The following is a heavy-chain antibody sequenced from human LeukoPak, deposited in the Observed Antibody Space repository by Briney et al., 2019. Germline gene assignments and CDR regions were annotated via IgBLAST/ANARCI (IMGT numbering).Heavy chain of an antibody. V-gene: IGHV3-48*01. CDR3: ARDRGYCSSTSCSDAFDI. CDR1: GFTFSSYS. Sequence: PGRSLRLSCAASGFTFSSYSMNWVRQAPGKGLEWVSYISSSSSTIYYADSVKGRFTISRDNAKNSLYLQMNSLRAEDTAVYYCARDRGYCSSTSCSDAFDIWGQGTMVTVSS. J-gene: IGHJ3*02. CDR2: ISSSSSTI. D-gene: IGHD2-2*01.